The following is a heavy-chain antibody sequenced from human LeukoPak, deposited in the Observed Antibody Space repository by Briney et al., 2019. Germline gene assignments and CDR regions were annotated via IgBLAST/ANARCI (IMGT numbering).Heavy chain of an antibody. J-gene: IGHJ4*02. CDR2: ISGSGGST. CDR3: AKDKIVRPTGFDY. Sequence: GGSLRLSCAASGFTFSSYAMSWVRRAPGKGLEWVSAISGSGGSTYYADSVKGRFTISRDNSKNTLYLQMNSLRAEDTAVYYCAKDKIVRPTGFDYWGQGTLVTVSS. CDR1: GFTFSSYA. V-gene: IGHV3-23*01. D-gene: IGHD3-10*01.